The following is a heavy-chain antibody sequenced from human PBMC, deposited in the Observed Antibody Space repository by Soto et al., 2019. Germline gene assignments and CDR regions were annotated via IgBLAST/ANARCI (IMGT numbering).Heavy chain of an antibody. D-gene: IGHD1-26*01. J-gene: IGHJ4*02. CDR3: ARGGALSPHGHVPLAC. CDR1: RASITSGSYS. V-gene: IGHV4-30-2*01. Sequence: SETLSLTCTVSRASITSGSYSWSWVRQAPGKALECIRDIHVTGYTALSPSLKRRVTMSVDTSKNQFSLNVNSATAADTAVYFCARGGALSPHGHVPLACWGEGTRVTV. CDR2: IHVTGYT.